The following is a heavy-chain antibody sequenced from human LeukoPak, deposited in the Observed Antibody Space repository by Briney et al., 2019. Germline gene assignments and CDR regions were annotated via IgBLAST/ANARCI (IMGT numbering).Heavy chain of an antibody. Sequence: SVKVSCKASGGTFSSYAISWVRQAPGQGLEWMGGIIPIFGTANYAQKFQGRVTITADKSTSTAYMELSSLRSEDTAVYYCARAPRRLWFGELLRRNWFDPWGQGTLVTVSS. CDR3: ARAPRRLWFGELLRRNWFDP. D-gene: IGHD3-10*01. CDR2: IIPIFGTA. CDR1: GGTFSSYA. V-gene: IGHV1-69*06. J-gene: IGHJ5*02.